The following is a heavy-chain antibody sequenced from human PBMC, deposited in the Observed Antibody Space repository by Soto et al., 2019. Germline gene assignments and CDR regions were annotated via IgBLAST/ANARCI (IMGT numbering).Heavy chain of an antibody. CDR1: GFIFRSYA. D-gene: IGHD1-26*01. CDR2: ITYDGANG. Sequence: GGSLRLSCLASGFIFRSYAMHWVRQAPGKGLEWVAVITYDGANGYYADSVRGRFAISRDNSKSTLFLQMNSLRPEDTAVYYCETDFSGSYPNFDYWGQGTLVTVSS. V-gene: IGHV3-30*09. CDR3: ETDFSGSYPNFDY. J-gene: IGHJ4*02.